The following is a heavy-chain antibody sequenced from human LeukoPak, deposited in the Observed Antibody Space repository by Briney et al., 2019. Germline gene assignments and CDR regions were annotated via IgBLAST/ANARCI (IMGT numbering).Heavy chain of an antibody. CDR1: GGSISSSSYY. D-gene: IGHD3-22*01. CDR3: ATTLYYYDSSGYPPVDY. CDR2: IYYSGST. Sequence: SETLSLTCSVPGGSISSSSYYWGWIRQPPGKGLECIGSIYYSGSTYYNPSLKSRVTISVDTSKNQFSLKLSSVTAADTAVYYCATTLYYYDSSGYPPVDYWGQGTLVTVSS. J-gene: IGHJ4*02. V-gene: IGHV4-39*07.